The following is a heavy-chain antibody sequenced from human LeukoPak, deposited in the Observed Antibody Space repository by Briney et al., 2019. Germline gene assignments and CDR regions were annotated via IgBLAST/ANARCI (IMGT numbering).Heavy chain of an antibody. V-gene: IGHV6-1*01. CDR1: GDSVSTDSAA. CDR3: AREGSSTFDY. Sequence: KTSRTLSLTCVISGDSVSTDSAAWNWIRQSPSRGLEWLGRTYYRSKWYNDYAVSVKSRITINADTSKNQFSLHLNSVSPDDTAVYYCAREGSSTFDYWGQGALVTVSS. D-gene: IGHD6-6*01. CDR2: TYYRSKWYN. J-gene: IGHJ4*02.